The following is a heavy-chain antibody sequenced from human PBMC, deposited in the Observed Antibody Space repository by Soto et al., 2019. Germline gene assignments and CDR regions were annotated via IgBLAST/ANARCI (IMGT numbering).Heavy chain of an antibody. Sequence: PWESLTLSWAASGFTFSSYAMRWARQPPGKGLEWVAVITYDGSNKYYADSMKGRFTISRDKSKHTLYLQMNSLRAEDTAVYYCAGDHGLTGDHYYYYGMDVWGQGTTVTVSS. CDR2: ITYDGSNK. CDR1: GFTFSSYA. CDR3: AGDHGLTGDHYYYYGMDV. V-gene: IGHV3-30-3*01. J-gene: IGHJ6*02. D-gene: IGHD7-27*01.